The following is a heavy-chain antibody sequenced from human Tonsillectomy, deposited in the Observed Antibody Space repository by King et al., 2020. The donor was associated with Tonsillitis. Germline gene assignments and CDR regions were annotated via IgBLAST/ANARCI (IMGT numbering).Heavy chain of an antibody. J-gene: IGHJ3*02. Sequence: VQLVQSGAEVKKPGSSVKVSCKASGGTFSSYAISWVRQAPGQGLEWMGGIIPIFGTTHYAQKFQGRVTITADESTSTAYMELSSLRSEDTAVYYCARGGPDYDYGDYKKNAAFDIWGQGTMVTVSS. V-gene: IGHV1-69*01. D-gene: IGHD4-17*01. CDR2: IIPIFGTT. CDR3: ARGGPDYDYGDYKKNAAFDI. CDR1: GGTFSSYA.